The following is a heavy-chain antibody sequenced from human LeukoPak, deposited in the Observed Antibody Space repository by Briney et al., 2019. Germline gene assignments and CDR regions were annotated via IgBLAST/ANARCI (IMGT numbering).Heavy chain of an antibody. CDR2: IYPGDSDN. CDR1: GYSFTSYW. CDR3: ARPCSGGSCYSSYDAFDI. V-gene: IGHV5-51*01. D-gene: IGHD2-15*01. J-gene: IGHJ3*02. Sequence: GESLKISCKGSGYSFTSYWIGWVRQMPGKGLEWMGIIYPGDSDNRYSPSFQGQVTISADKSISTAYLQWSSLKASDTAMYYCARPCSGGSCYSSYDAFDIWGQGTMVTVSS.